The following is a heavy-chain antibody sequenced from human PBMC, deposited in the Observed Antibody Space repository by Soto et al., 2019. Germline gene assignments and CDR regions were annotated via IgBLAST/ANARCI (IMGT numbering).Heavy chain of an antibody. CDR1: GYSFTGYA. Sequence: HDRIVQSGAEVRKPGASVKVSCKAAGYSFTGYAFHWVRQAPGQGLEWMGWISGGNGNTKYSQRFQDRVTLTRDTSASTAYMELSSLRSEDTAVYFCARERGGITIFGVTLGMDVWGPGTTVTVSS. J-gene: IGHJ6*02. V-gene: IGHV1-3*01. CDR3: ARERGGITIFGVTLGMDV. CDR2: ISGGNGNT. D-gene: IGHD3-3*01.